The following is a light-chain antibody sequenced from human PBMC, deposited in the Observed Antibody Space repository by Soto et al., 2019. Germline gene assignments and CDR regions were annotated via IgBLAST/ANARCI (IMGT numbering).Light chain of an antibody. CDR1: QSISSW. V-gene: IGKV1-5*03. CDR3: QQYGSSGT. J-gene: IGKJ1*01. Sequence: DIQMTQSPSILSASVGDRVTITCRASQSISSWLAWYQQKPGKAPNLLIHKASHLESGVPSRFSGSGSGTDFTLTISRLEPEDFAVYYCQQYGSSGTFGQGTKVDI. CDR2: KAS.